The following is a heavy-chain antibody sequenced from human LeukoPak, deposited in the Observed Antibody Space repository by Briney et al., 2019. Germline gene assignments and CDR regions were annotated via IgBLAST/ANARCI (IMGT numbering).Heavy chain of an antibody. J-gene: IGHJ5*02. V-gene: IGHV4-38-2*01. CDR3: ARHGYNSHSPNWFDP. Sequence: PSETPSLTCAVSGYSISSGYYWGWIRQPPGKGLEWIGSIYYTGRTYYNPSLKSRVTISVDTSKNQFSLKLSSVTAADTAVYYCARHGYNSHSPNWFDPWGQGTLVTVSS. CDR2: IYYTGRT. D-gene: IGHD5-24*01. CDR1: GYSISSGYY.